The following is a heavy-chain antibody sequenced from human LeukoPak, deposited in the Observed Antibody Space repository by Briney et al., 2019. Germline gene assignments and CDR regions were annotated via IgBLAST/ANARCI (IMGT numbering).Heavy chain of an antibody. V-gene: IGHV1-18*04. CDR1: GYTFTGYY. CDR2: ISAYNGNT. J-gene: IGHJ4*02. Sequence: ASVKVSCKASGYTFTGYYMHWVRQAPGQGLEWMGWISAYNGNTNYAQKLQGRVTMTTDTSTSTAYMELRSLRSDDTAVYYCARSPWEVVVILDYWGQGALVTVSS. CDR3: ARSPWEVVVILDY. D-gene: IGHD3-22*01.